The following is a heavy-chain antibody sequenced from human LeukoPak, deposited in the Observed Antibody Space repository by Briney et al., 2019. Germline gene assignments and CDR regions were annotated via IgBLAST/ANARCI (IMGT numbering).Heavy chain of an antibody. CDR1: GGSISSGDYY. Sequence: PSETLSLTCTVSGGSISSGDYYWSWIRQPPGKGLEWIGYIYYSGSTYYNPSLKSRVTISVDTSKNQFSLKLSSVTAADTAVYYCARAVYDSSGYYYVGDAFDIWGQGTMVTVSS. D-gene: IGHD3-22*01. CDR2: IYYSGST. J-gene: IGHJ3*02. V-gene: IGHV4-30-4*01. CDR3: ARAVYDSSGYYYVGDAFDI.